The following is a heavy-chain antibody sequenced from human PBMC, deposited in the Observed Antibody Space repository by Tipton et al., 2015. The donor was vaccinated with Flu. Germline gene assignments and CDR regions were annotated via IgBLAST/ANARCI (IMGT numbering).Heavy chain of an antibody. J-gene: IGHJ4*02. CDR1: GGSISSGGAY. V-gene: IGHV4-31*03. CDR3: ARDKTCGTDFCGFDY. CDR2: IYCSGST. D-gene: IGHD1-7*01. Sequence: TLSLTCTVSGGSISSGGAYWSWIRQHPGKGLEWIGCIYCSGSTYYNPSLKSRLTISVDTSKNQFSLKLNSVTAADTAIYYCARDKTCGTDFCGFDYWGQGTLVTVSS.